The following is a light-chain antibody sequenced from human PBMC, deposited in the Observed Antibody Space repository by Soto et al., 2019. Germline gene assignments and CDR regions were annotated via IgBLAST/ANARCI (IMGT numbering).Light chain of an antibody. J-gene: IGKJ1*01. CDR3: QQYGDSRT. V-gene: IGKV3-20*01. CDR1: QSVSSN. Sequence: EIVMTQSPATLSVSPGERATLSCRASQSVSSNLAWYQQKPGQAPRLLIYAASRRATGIPDRFSGSGSETDFTLTISRLEPEDFAVYYCQQYGDSRTFGQGTKVDIK. CDR2: AAS.